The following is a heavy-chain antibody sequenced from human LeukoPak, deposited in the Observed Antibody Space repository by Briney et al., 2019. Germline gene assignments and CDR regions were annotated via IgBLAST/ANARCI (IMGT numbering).Heavy chain of an antibody. V-gene: IGHV1-46*01. CDR2: INPSGGST. J-gene: IGHJ6*03. CDR3: ASGGYSGTYGYYYYIDV. Sequence: ASVKVSCKASGYTFTSYYMHWVRQAPGQGLEWMGIINPSGGSTSYAQKFQGRVTMTRDTSTSTVYMELSRLRSDDTAVYYCASGGYSGTYGYYYYIDVWGKGTTVTVSS. D-gene: IGHD1-26*01. CDR1: GYTFTSYY.